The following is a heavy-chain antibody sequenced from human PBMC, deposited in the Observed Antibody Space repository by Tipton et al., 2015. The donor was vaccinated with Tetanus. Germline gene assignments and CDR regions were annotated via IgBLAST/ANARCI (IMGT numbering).Heavy chain of an antibody. CDR3: ARLRRWTGTTQIDY. CDR1: GGSISSGDYY. D-gene: IGHD1-7*01. Sequence: TLSLTCTVSGGSISSGDYYWSWIRQPPGKGLEWIGYIYYSGSTYYNPSLKSRVTISVDTSKNQFSLKLSSVTAADTAVYYCARLRRWTGTTQIDYWGQGTLVTVAS. CDR2: IYYSGST. J-gene: IGHJ4*02. V-gene: IGHV4-30-4*01.